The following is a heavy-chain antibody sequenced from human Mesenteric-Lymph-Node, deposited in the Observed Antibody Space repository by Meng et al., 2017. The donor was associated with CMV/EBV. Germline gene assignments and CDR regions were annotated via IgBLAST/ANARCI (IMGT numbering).Heavy chain of an antibody. CDR2: INPDSGGT. J-gene: IGHJ5*02. D-gene: IGHD2/OR15-2a*01. CDR3: ARSPFLRTWFDP. V-gene: IGHV1-2*06. Sequence: CKASGYTFTSYYMHWVRQAPGQGLEWMGRINPDSGGTNYAQKFQDRVTMTRDTSISTAYMELNRLKSDDTAVYYCARSPFLRTWFDPWGQGTLVTVSS. CDR1: GYTFTSYY.